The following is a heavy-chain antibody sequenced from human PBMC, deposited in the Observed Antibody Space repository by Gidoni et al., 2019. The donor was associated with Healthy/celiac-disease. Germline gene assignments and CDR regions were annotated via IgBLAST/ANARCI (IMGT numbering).Heavy chain of an antibody. D-gene: IGHD2-15*01. J-gene: IGHJ5*02. CDR1: GGSSSSYY. CDR2: SYYSGST. Sequence: QVQLQEAGPGLVKPSETLSLTCTVPGGSSSSYYWSWIRQPPGKGLEWIGYSYYSGSTNYNPSLKSRVTISVDTSKNQFSLKLSSVTAADTAVYYCASLGYCSGGSCFPNWFDPWGQGTLVTVSS. V-gene: IGHV4-59*08. CDR3: ASLGYCSGGSCFPNWFDP.